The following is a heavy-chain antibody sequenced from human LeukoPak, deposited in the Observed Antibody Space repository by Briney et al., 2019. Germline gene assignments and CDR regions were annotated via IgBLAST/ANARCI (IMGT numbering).Heavy chain of an antibody. D-gene: IGHD2-2*01. V-gene: IGHV4-59*11. Sequence: PSETLSLTCTVSGGSISSHYWSWIRQPPGKGLEWIWYIYYSGSTNYNPSLKSRVTISVDTSKNQFSLKLSSVTAADTAVYYCARTPNDIVVVPAAENWFDPWGQGTLVTVSS. J-gene: IGHJ5*02. CDR2: IYYSGST. CDR1: GGSISSHY. CDR3: ARTPNDIVVVPAAENWFDP.